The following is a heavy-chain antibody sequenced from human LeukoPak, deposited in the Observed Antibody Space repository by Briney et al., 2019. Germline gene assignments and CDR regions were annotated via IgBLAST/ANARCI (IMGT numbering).Heavy chain of an antibody. CDR2: INPNSGGT. Sequence: ALVKVSCKASGYTFTGYYMHWVRQAPGQGLEWMGWINPNSGGTNYAQKFQGWVTMTRDTSISTAYMELSRLRSDDTAVYYCARARRSSGWYYFDYWGQGTLVTVSS. J-gene: IGHJ4*02. CDR3: ARARRSSGWYYFDY. CDR1: GYTFTGYY. D-gene: IGHD6-19*01. V-gene: IGHV1-2*04.